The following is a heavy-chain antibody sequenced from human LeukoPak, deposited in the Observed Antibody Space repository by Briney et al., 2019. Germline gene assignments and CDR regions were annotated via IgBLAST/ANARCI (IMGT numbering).Heavy chain of an antibody. Sequence: GGALRLSCAPCGFTFCSYVMNWVRQRPGKGLEWVSYINSSESTIYYADSVKGRFTISRDNAKNSLYLQMNSLRAEDTAVYYCAELGIPMIGGVWGKGTTVTISS. J-gene: IGHJ6*04. CDR2: INSSESTI. CDR3: AELGIPMIGGV. CDR1: GFTFCSYV. D-gene: IGHD3-10*02. V-gene: IGHV3-48*03.